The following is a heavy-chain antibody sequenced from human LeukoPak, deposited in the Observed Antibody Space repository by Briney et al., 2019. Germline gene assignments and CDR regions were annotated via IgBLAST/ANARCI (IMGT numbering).Heavy chain of an antibody. CDR2: ISSSSNTI. D-gene: IGHD6-19*01. CDR1: GFTFSSYS. CDR3: ARAVAPPSYYYYMDV. V-gene: IGHV3-48*04. J-gene: IGHJ6*03. Sequence: GGSLRLSCAASGFTFSSYSMNWVRQAPGKGLEWVSHISSSSNTIYYADSVKGRFTISRDNAKNSLYLQMNSLRAEDTAVYYCARAVAPPSYYYYMDVWGKGTTVTVSS.